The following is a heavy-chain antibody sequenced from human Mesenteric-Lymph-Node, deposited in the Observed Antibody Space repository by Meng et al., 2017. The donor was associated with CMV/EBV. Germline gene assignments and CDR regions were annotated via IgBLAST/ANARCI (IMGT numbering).Heavy chain of an antibody. CDR2: IRNEGNSYAT. CDR1: GFTFSGSA. V-gene: IGHV3-73*01. CDR3: SGGPGTSGYYSDY. J-gene: IGHJ4*02. D-gene: IGHD3-22*01. Sequence: ESLKISCAASGFTFSGSAMHWVRQASGKGLEWVGRIRNEGNSYATTYAASVKGRFTISRDDSKSTAYLQMNSLKTEDTAVYYCSGGPGTSGYYSDYWGQGTLVTVSS.